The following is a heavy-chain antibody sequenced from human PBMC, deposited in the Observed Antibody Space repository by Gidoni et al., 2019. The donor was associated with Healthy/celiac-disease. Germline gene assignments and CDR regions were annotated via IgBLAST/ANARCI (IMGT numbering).Heavy chain of an antibody. CDR1: GFTFSSYA. J-gene: IGHJ5*02. Sequence: EVQLVESGGGLVQPGGSLRLSCAASGFTFSSYAMSWVRQAPGKGLEWVSAISGSGGSTYYADSVKGRFTISRDNSKNTLYLQMNSLRAEDTAVYYCAKEWIRGVVVTARWFDPWGQGTLVTVSS. V-gene: IGHV3-23*04. CDR2: ISGSGGST. CDR3: AKEWIRGVVVTARWFDP. D-gene: IGHD2-21*02.